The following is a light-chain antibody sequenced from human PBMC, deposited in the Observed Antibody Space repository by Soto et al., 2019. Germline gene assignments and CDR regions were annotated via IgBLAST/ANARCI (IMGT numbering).Light chain of an antibody. CDR3: QLRNNWPPIFT. J-gene: IGKJ3*01. Sequence: EIVLTQSPATLSLSPGERATLSCRASQSVSAYLAWYQQKPGQAPRLLIFGASNRATGIPARFSGSGSGTDFTLTISSLEPEDFAVYYCQLRNNWPPIFTFGPGTKVEIK. V-gene: IGKV3-11*01. CDR2: GAS. CDR1: QSVSAY.